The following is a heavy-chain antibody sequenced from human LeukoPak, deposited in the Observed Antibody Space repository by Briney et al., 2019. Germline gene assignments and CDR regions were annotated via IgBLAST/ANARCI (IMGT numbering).Heavy chain of an antibody. J-gene: IGHJ4*02. CDR3: ARDRVSATDYFDY. V-gene: IGHV3-30-3*01. CDR1: GFTFSSYA. Sequence: PGGALRLLWAASGFTFSSYAMHWVRQAPGKGLEWGAVISYDGSNKYYADSVMGRFTISRDNSKNTLDLQMTSLTAEDTAVYYCARDRVSATDYFDYWGQGTLVTVSS. CDR2: ISYDGSNK. D-gene: IGHD1-26*01.